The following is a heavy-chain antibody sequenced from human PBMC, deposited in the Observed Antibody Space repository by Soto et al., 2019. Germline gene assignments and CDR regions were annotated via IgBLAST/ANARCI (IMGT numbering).Heavy chain of an antibody. CDR2: IYWDDDK. V-gene: IGHV2-5*02. J-gene: IGHJ4*02. D-gene: IGHD3-3*01. Sequence: QNTLNESGPAPVKPRQTLTLTCTFSGFSLTTSGVGVGWIRQSPGRAPEWLALIYWDDDKRYSPSLKSRLTLTKDASKNQVVLTMADLDPADTATYYCAHRVLRTVFGLVTTTAIYFDFWGQGTPVAVSS. CDR1: GFSLTTSGVG. CDR3: AHRVLRTVFGLVTTTAIYFDF.